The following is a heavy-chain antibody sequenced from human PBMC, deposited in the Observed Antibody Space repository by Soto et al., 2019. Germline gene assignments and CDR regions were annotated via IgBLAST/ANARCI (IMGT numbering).Heavy chain of an antibody. J-gene: IGHJ5*02. CDR2: IYHSGST. D-gene: IGHD3-22*01. Sequence: QLQLQESGSGLVKPSQTLSLTCAVSGGSISSGGYSWSWIRQPPGKGLEWIGYIYHSGSTYYNPSLKSRVTISVDRSKNQFSLKLSSVTAADTAVYYCARANYYDSSGYYWGWFDHWGQGTLVTVSS. CDR3: ARANYYDSSGYYWGWFDH. CDR1: GGSISSGGYS. V-gene: IGHV4-30-2*01.